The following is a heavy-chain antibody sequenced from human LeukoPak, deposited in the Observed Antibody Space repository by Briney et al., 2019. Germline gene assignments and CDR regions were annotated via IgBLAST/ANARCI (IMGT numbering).Heavy chain of an antibody. J-gene: IGHJ4*02. CDR3: ARDRDSSGWYEGFDY. D-gene: IGHD6-19*01. Sequence: GGSLRLSCAAAGFTFSSSAMHWVRQAPDKGLEWVAVISYDGSNKYYADSVKGRFTISRDNSKNTLYLQMNSLRADDTAVYYCARDRDSSGWYEGFDYWGQGTLVTVSS. CDR1: GFTFSSSA. V-gene: IGHV3-30-3*01. CDR2: ISYDGSNK.